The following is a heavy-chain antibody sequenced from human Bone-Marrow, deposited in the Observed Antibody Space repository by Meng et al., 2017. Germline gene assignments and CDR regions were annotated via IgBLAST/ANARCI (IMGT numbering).Heavy chain of an antibody. V-gene: IGHV3-9*01. J-gene: IGHJ3*02. Sequence: SLKISCAGSGFTFDDYAMHWVRQAPGKGLEWVSGISWNSGSIGYADSVKGRFTISRDNAKTSLYLQMNSLRAEDTAVYYCGREWSFAPGDIWGQGTMVTVSS. CDR3: GREWSFAPGDI. D-gene: IGHD1-26*01. CDR1: GFTFDDYA. CDR2: ISWNSGSI.